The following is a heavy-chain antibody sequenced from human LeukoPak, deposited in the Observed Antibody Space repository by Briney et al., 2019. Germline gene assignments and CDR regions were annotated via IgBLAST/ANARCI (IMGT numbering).Heavy chain of an antibody. CDR2: INLNSGGT. Sequence: ASLRVSCKASGYTFTGYYMQWIPQAAGPGLEWMGWINLNSGGTNYAQTFQGRVTMTRDKSISTAYMQLSRLRSDDTAVYYCARDLFGGDYYFYYWGQGTLVTVSS. CDR1: GYTFTGYY. D-gene: IGHD2-21*02. CDR3: ARDLFGGDYYFYY. J-gene: IGHJ4*02. V-gene: IGHV1-2*02.